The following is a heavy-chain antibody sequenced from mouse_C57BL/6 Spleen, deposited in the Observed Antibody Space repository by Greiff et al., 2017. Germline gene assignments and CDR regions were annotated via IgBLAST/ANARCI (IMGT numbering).Heavy chain of an antibody. D-gene: IGHD2-5*01. CDR3: ARDSNYLAWFAY. J-gene: IGHJ3*01. V-gene: IGHV1-53*01. Sequence: QVQLQQPGTELVKPGASVKLSCKASGYTFTSYWMHWVKQRPGQGLEWIGNINPSNGGTNYNEKFKSKATLTVDKSSSTAYMQLSSLTSEDSAVYYGARDSNYLAWFAYWGQGTLVTVSA. CDR2: INPSNGGT. CDR1: GYTFTSYW.